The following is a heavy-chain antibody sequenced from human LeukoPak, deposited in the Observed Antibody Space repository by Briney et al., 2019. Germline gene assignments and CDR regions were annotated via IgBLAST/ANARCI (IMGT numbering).Heavy chain of an antibody. V-gene: IGHV3-64*01. Sequence: GGSLRLSCAASGFTFSSYAMHWVRQAPGKGLEYVSAISSNGGSTYYANSVKGRFTISRDNSENTLYLQMGSLRAEDMAVYYCAREGEGAGFDYWGQGTLVTVSS. CDR1: GFTFSSYA. CDR3: AREGEGAGFDY. J-gene: IGHJ4*02. D-gene: IGHD3-16*01. CDR2: ISSNGGST.